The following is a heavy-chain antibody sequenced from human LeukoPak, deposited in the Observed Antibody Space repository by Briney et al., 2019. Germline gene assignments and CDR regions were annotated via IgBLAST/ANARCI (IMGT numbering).Heavy chain of an antibody. Sequence: SETLSLTCTVSGGSISSSSYYWGWIRQPPGKGLEWIGEIYHSGSTNYNPSLKSRVTISVDKSKTQFSLKLSSVTAADTAVYYCARDDVDIVATITYDAFDIWGQGTMVTVSS. V-gene: IGHV4-39*07. D-gene: IGHD5-12*01. J-gene: IGHJ3*02. CDR3: ARDDVDIVATITYDAFDI. CDR2: IYHSGST. CDR1: GGSISSSSYY.